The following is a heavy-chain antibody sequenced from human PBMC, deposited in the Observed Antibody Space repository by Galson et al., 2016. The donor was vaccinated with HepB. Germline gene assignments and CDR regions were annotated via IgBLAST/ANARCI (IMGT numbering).Heavy chain of an antibody. CDR3: ARDGVYGFLTGYFQT. D-gene: IGHD3-9*01. V-gene: IGHV3-53*01. CDR2: LYSDGTT. CDR1: GFTVSSYY. Sequence: SLRLSCAASGFTVSSYYMTWVRQAPGKGLEWVSLLYSDGTTYYADSVKGRFTISRDNSKNTLYLQMNSLRAEDTPVYYCARDGVYGFLTGYFQTWGQGTMVTVSS. J-gene: IGHJ4*02.